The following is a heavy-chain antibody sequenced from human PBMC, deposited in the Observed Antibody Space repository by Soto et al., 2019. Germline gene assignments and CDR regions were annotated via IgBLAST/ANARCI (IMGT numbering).Heavy chain of an antibody. CDR3: ARVLFTIFGVVNILDG. Sequence: PSETLSLTCTVSGGSISSYYWSWIRQPPGKGLEWIGYIYYSGSTNYNPSLKSRVTISVDTSKNQFSLKLSSVTAADTAVYYCARVLFTIFGVVNILDGWGQGTTVTVSS. CDR1: GGSISSYY. V-gene: IGHV4-59*08. CDR2: IYYSGST. D-gene: IGHD3-3*01. J-gene: IGHJ6*02.